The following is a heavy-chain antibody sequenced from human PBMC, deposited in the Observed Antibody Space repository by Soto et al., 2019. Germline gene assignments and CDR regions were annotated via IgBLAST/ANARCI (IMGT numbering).Heavy chain of an antibody. Sequence: VQLVQSGAEVKEPGASVRVSCKASGYNFSSYGFTWVRKAPGQGLEWVAWISANSGDTNSAQKFQGRVTLTTDTSTSTAYMDLRSLTSYDTAIYYCARDFRVSCVVPSCIYFALWGQGTLV. D-gene: IGHD2-2*01. CDR2: ISANSGDT. CDR3: ARDFRVSCVVPSCIYFAL. J-gene: IGHJ4*02. CDR1: GYNFSSYG. V-gene: IGHV1-18*01.